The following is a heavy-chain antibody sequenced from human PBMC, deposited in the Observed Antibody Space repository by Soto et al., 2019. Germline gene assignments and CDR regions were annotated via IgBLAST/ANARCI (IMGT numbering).Heavy chain of an antibody. J-gene: IGHJ3*01. CDR3: SIGSWSAETFDV. CDR2: IIPMLPVT. Sequence: QVHLIQSGAEVKKPGSSVKVSCKAAGGTFNTYTLFWVRQAPGHGLEWMGRIIPMLPVTNSAQKFQGRLTLTAHKSTGTAFMALTSLTSDDTAVYYCSIGSWSAETFDVWCQGTMVTVSS. CDR1: GGTFNTYT. V-gene: IGHV1-69*02. D-gene: IGHD2-2*01.